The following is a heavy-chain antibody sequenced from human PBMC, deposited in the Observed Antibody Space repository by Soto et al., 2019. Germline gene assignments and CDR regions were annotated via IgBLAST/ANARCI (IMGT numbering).Heavy chain of an antibody. CDR3: ARRYGGNFDY. Sequence: SETLSLTCTVSGGSISSYYWSWIRQPPGKGLEWIGYIYYSGSTNYNPPLKSRVTISVDMSKNQFSLKLSSVTAADTAVYYCARRYGGNFDYWGQGTLVTVSS. D-gene: IGHD3-16*01. J-gene: IGHJ4*02. CDR2: IYYSGST. V-gene: IGHV4-59*01. CDR1: GGSISSYY.